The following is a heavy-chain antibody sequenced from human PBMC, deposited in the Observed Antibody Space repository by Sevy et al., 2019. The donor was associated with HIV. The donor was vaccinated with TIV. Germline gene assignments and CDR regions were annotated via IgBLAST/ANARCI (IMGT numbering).Heavy chain of an antibody. V-gene: IGHV3-23*01. CDR1: GFTFSSYA. CDR2: ISGSGGNT. Sequence: GGSLRLSCAASGFTFSSYAMSWVRQAPGKGLEWVSLISGSGGNTYYADSVKGRFTISRDSSENPLYLQMDSMRADDTAVYYCAAIVYWGQGTLVTVSS. CDR3: AAIVY. J-gene: IGHJ4*02.